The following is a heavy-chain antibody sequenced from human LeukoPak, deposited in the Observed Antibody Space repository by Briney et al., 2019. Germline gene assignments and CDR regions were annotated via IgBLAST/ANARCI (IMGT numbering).Heavy chain of an antibody. CDR2: INHSGST. J-gene: IGHJ4*02. CDR3: ATGAGDFDH. V-gene: IGHV4-38-2*02. D-gene: IGHD1-14*01. CDR1: GYSISSGYY. Sequence: SETLSLTCTVSGYSISSGYYWGWIRQPPGKGLEWIGEINHSGSTNYNPSLKSRVTISVDTSKNQFSLKLSSVTAADTAVYYCATGAGDFDHWGQGILVTVSS.